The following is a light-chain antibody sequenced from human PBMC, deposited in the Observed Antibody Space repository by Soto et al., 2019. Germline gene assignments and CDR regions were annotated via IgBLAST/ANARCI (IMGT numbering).Light chain of an antibody. CDR3: QQYNNRGT. V-gene: IGKV3-15*01. CDR2: GAS. J-gene: IGKJ2*01. CDR1: QSVSSN. Sequence: EIVMTQSPATLSVSPGERATLSCRASQSVSSNLAWYQQKPGQAPRLLIYGASTRATGIPARFSGSGSGTEFTLTISSLQSEDFAVYYCQQYNNRGTFGQGTKPEIK.